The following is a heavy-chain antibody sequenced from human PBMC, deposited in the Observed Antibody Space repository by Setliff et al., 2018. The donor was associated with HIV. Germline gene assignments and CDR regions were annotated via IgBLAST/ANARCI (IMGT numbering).Heavy chain of an antibody. CDR3: ARDYFDSSAYHYGFGAFDI. CDR2: INPSGGSA. J-gene: IGHJ3*02. CDR1: GYTFTSYY. D-gene: IGHD3-22*01. V-gene: IGHV1-46*01. Sequence: ASVKVSCKTSGYTFTSYYLHWVRQAPGQGLEWMGMINPSGGSASYAQKFQGRVTMSRDTSTSTVYMELSSLRSEDTAVYYCARDYFDSSAYHYGFGAFDIWGQGTMVTVSS.